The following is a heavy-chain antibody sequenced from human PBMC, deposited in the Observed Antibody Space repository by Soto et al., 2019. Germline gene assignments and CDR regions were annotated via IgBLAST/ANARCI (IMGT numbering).Heavy chain of an antibody. J-gene: IGHJ4*02. D-gene: IGHD3-10*02. CDR3: AKRTSGTTWGESDY. V-gene: IGHV1-18*04. CDR1: GYIFSDYG. CDR2: ISGYSGNA. Sequence: QVQVMQSGAEVKKPGDSVKVSCKTSGYIFSDYGINWVRQAPGQGLEWMGWISGYSGNANLAQNFQGRVTLTTDKSARTAYMELRRLRSDETAGNYCAKRTSGTTWGESDYWGQGTLVTVSS.